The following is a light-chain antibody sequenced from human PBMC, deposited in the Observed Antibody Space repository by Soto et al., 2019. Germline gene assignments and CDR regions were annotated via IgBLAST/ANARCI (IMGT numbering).Light chain of an antibody. V-gene: IGKV1-39*01. J-gene: IGKJ2*01. CDR2: TSG. Sequence: IQMTQSPSSLSASVGDRVTITCRASQRITTYLNWYQQKPGEAPKLLISTSGTLQRGVPSRFSGSGSWTDFSLPITALRPEDFATYFWQQTYSTPYTFGQGTKLEIK. CDR1: QRITTY. CDR3: QQTYSTPYT.